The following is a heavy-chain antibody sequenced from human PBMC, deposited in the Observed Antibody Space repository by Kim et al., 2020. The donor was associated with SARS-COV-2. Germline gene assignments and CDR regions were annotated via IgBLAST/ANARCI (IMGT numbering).Heavy chain of an antibody. J-gene: IGHJ4*02. CDR2: ISGSGGST. CDR3: AKQWSRDYKNAYFDY. D-gene: IGHD4-4*01. CDR1: GFTFSSYG. Sequence: WGSLRLSCAASGFTFSSYGMSWVRQAPGKGLEWVSAISGSGGSTYYADSVKGQFTISRDNSKNTLYLQMNSLRAEDTAVYYCAKQWSRDYKNAYFDYWGQGTLVTVSS. V-gene: IGHV3-23*01.